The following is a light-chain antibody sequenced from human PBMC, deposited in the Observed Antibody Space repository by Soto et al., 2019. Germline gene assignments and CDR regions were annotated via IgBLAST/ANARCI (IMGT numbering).Light chain of an antibody. V-gene: IGKV1-5*01. CDR2: DAS. Sequence: DIQMTQSPSTLSASVGDRVTITCRASQSISSWLAWYQQKPGKAPKLLIYDASSLESVVPSRFSGSGSGTEFTLTISSLQPDDFATYYCQQYNSYSTFGQGTKV. J-gene: IGKJ1*01. CDR3: QQYNSYST. CDR1: QSISSW.